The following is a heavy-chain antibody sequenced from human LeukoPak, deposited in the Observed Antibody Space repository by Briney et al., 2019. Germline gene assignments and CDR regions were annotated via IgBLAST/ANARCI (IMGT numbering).Heavy chain of an antibody. J-gene: IGHJ1*01. CDR2: IYTSGSS. Sequence: SETLSLTCTVSGGSISSYYWSWIRQPAGEGREGSGCIYTSGSSTYNPSLKGRVTISLDSSKNQFSLKLRSVTAADPAVYYCARASGYYDSSGSVSESFQHWGQGTPVTVSS. D-gene: IGHD3-22*01. CDR1: GGSISSYY. CDR3: ARASGYYDSSGSVSESFQH. V-gene: IGHV4-4*07.